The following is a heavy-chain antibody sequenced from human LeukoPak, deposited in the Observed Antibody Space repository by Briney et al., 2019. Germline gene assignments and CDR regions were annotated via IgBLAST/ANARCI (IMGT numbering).Heavy chain of an antibody. Sequence: GGSLRLPCAASGFTFTNYAMHWVRQAPGKGLEYVSAINNGGSTYYADSVKGRFTISRDNSKNTLYLQMGSLIPEDMGVYYCARRFAAQLAFVDVWGKGTTVTISS. D-gene: IGHD3-3*02. CDR1: GFTFTNYA. CDR2: INNGGST. J-gene: IGHJ6*04. V-gene: IGHV3-64*02. CDR3: ARRFAAQLAFVDV.